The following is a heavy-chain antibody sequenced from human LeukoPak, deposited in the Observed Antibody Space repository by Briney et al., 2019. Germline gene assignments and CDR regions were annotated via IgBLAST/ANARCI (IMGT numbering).Heavy chain of an antibody. V-gene: IGHV4-34*01. CDR2: INHSGST. CDR1: GGSFSGYY. Sequence: SETLSLTCAVYGGSFSGYYWSWIRQPPGKGLEWIGEINHSGSTNYNPSLKSRVTISVDTSKNQFSLKPSSVTAADTAVYYCARQPRAVYYFDYWGQGTLVTVSS. CDR3: ARQPRAVYYFDY. D-gene: IGHD6-19*01. J-gene: IGHJ4*02.